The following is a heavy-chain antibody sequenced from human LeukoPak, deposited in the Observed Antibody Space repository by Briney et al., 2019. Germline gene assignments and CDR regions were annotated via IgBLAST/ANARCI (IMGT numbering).Heavy chain of an antibody. J-gene: IGHJ6*03. D-gene: IGHD3-10*01. CDR3: ARPRFPYYRLSGADYYYMDV. CDR1: GYTFTSYG. CDR2: IIPIFGTT. V-gene: IGHV1-69*06. Sequence: SVKVSCKASGYTFTSYGISWVRQAPGQGLEWMGGIIPIFGTTNYAQKFQGRVTVTADKSMTTAYMELSSLRSEDTAVYYCARPRFPYYRLSGADYYYMDVWGKGTTVTVSS.